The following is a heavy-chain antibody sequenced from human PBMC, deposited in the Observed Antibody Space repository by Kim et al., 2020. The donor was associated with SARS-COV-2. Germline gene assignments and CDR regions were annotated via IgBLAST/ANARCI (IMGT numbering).Heavy chain of an antibody. J-gene: IGHJ6*02. CDR2: INHSGST. V-gene: IGHV4-34*01. CDR3: ARGSLLYYYGSGSYYGGTESYYYYGMDV. CDR1: GGSFSGYY. Sequence: SETLSLTCAVYGGSFSGYYWSWIRQPPGKGLEWIGEINHSGSTNYNPSLKSRVTISVDTSKNQFSLKLSSVTAADTAVYYCARGSLLYYYGSGSYYGGTESYYYYGMDVWGQGTTVTVSS. D-gene: IGHD3-10*01.